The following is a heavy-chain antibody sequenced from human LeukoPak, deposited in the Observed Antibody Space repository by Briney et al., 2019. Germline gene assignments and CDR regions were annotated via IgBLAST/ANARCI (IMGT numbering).Heavy chain of an antibody. CDR3: ASREYSSSYYYYYMDV. J-gene: IGHJ6*03. V-gene: IGHV4-61*02. CDR2: IYTSGST. Sequence: SETLSLTCTVSGGSISSGSYYWGWIRQPAGKGLEWIGRIYTSGSTNYNPSLKSRVTISVDTSKNQFSLKLSSVTAADTAVYYCASREYSSSYYYYYMDVWGKGTTVTVSS. D-gene: IGHD6-6*01. CDR1: GGSISSGSYY.